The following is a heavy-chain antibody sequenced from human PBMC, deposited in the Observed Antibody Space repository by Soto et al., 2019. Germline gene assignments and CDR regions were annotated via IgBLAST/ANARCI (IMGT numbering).Heavy chain of an antibody. V-gene: IGHV4-59*01. Sequence: SETLSLTCTVSGGSISSDYWNWIRQPPGKGLEWMGYIYYTGSTNYNPSLKSRVTISVDTSKNQFSLKLRSVTAADTAVYYCASLGTAAPRWGQGTLVTVSS. CDR1: GGSISSDY. D-gene: IGHD6-13*01. CDR2: IYYTGST. J-gene: IGHJ4*02. CDR3: ASLGTAAPR.